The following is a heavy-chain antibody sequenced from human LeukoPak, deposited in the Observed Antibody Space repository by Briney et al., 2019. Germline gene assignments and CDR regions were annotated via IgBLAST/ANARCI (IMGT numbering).Heavy chain of an antibody. CDR3: ARDLYSSSWPHFDI. Sequence: SETLSLTCTVSGGSISSYYGSWIRQPAGKGLEWIGRIYTSGSTNYNPSLKSRVTMSVDTSKNQFSLKLSSVTAADTAVYYCARDLYSSSWPHFDIWGQGTMVTVSS. V-gene: IGHV4-4*07. J-gene: IGHJ3*02. CDR2: IYTSGST. CDR1: GGSISSYY. D-gene: IGHD6-13*01.